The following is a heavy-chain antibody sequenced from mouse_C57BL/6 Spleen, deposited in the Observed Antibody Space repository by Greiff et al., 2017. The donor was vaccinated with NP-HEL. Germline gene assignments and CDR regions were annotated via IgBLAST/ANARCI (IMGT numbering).Heavy chain of an antibody. V-gene: IGHV8-12*01. CDR3: ARRWDYRFFDY. D-gene: IGHD2-12*01. Sequence: SLKSRLTISKDTSRNQVFLKITSVDTADTATYYCARRWDYRFFDYWGQGTTLTVSS. J-gene: IGHJ2*01.